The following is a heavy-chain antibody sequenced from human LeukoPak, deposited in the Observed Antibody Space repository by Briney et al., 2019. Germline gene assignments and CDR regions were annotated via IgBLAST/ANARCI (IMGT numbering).Heavy chain of an antibody. Sequence: PGGSLRLSCAASGFTFSTYVMSWVRQAPGKGLEWVSTISVGAEYIFYADAVKGRFTISRDDSNNALYLQIHSLRAEDTALYYCASGPPFLKYFEYWGQGTLVTVSS. J-gene: IGHJ4*02. V-gene: IGHV3-23*01. CDR2: ISVGAEYI. D-gene: IGHD3-3*01. CDR1: GFTFSTYV. CDR3: ASGPPFLKYFEY.